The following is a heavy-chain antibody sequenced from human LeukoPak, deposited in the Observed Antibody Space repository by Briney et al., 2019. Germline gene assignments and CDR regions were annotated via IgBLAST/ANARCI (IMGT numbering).Heavy chain of an antibody. CDR1: GGSISSYY. J-gene: IGHJ4*02. D-gene: IGHD3-10*01. CDR3: ARGGLAVPDY. V-gene: IGHV4-59*01. CDR2: IYYSGST. Sequence: PSETLSLTCPVSGGSISSYYWSWIRQPPGKGLKWIGYIYYSGSTNYNPSLKSRVTISRDTSKNQFSLKLCSVTAADTAVYYCARGGLAVPDYWGQGTLVTVSS.